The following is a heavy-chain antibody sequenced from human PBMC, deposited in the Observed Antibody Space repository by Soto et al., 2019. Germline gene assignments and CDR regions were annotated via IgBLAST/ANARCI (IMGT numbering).Heavy chain of an antibody. CDR3: ATGRITMIVVGYLAFDI. CDR1: GYTLTELS. V-gene: IGHV1-24*01. J-gene: IGHJ3*02. CDR2: FDPEDGET. D-gene: IGHD3-22*01. Sequence: ASVKVSCKVSGYTLTELSMHWVRQAPGKGLEWMGGFDPEDGETIYAQKFQGRVTMTEDTSTDTAYMELSSLRSEDTAVYYCATGRITMIVVGYLAFDIWGQGTMVTVSS.